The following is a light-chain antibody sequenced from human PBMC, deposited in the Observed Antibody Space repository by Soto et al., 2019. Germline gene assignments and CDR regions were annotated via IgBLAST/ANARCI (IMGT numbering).Light chain of an antibody. Sequence: DIQMTQSPSSLSASVGDRVAITCRASQSINNYLNWYQQKPGKAPNLLIYAASSLQSGVPSRFSGSGSGTDFTLTITNLQPEDFATYFCQQSYRTPQTFGRGTKVEIK. CDR1: QSINNY. J-gene: IGKJ1*01. V-gene: IGKV1-39*01. CDR3: QQSYRTPQT. CDR2: AAS.